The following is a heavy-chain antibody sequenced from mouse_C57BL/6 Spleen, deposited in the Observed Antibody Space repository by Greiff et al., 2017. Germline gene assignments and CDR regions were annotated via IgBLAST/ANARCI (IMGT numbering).Heavy chain of an antibody. CDR1: GFTFSDAW. CDR2: IRNKANNHAT. D-gene: IGHD2-3*01. Sequence: EVKVEESGGGLVQPGGSMKVSCAASGFTFSDAWMDWVRQSPEKGLEWVAEIRNKANNHATYYVVSVKGRFTISRYDSKISVYLQMNSLRAEDTGIYYCQVYDCPFAYWGQGTLVTVSA. J-gene: IGHJ3*01. CDR3: QVYDCPFAY. V-gene: IGHV6-6*01.